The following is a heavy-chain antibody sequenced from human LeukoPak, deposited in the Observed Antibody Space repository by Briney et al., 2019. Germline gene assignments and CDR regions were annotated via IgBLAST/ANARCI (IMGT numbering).Heavy chain of an antibody. V-gene: IGHV3-53*01. CDR1: GFTVSSNY. CDR2: IYSGGTT. CDR3: ARGSGCYYAEGCFDY. D-gene: IGHD3-10*01. Sequence: GGSLRLSCAASGFTVSSNYMSWVRQAPGKGLEWVSVIYSGGTTYYTDSVKGRFTISRDNSKNTLYLQMNSLRAEDTAVYYCARGSGCYYAEGCFDYWGQGTLVTVSS. J-gene: IGHJ4*02.